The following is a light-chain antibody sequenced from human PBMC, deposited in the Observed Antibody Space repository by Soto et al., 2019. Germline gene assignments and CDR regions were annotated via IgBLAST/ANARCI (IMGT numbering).Light chain of an antibody. Sequence: EIVMTQSPATLSVSLGERATLSCRASQSVSSNLAWYQQKPGQTPRRLIYATSTRATGIPARFSGSGSGTEFVLTISSLQSEDFAVYYCQQYNNWPPLTFGGGTKVESK. V-gene: IGKV3-15*01. CDR1: QSVSSN. J-gene: IGKJ4*01. CDR2: ATS. CDR3: QQYNNWPPLT.